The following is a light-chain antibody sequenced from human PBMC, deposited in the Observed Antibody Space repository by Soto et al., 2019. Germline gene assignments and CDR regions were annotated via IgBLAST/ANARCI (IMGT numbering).Light chain of an antibody. CDR2: NND. CDR1: SSNIGRNN. J-gene: IGLJ3*02. V-gene: IGLV1-44*01. CDR3: AAWDGSLNSWV. Sequence: QSVLTQPPSASGTPGQRVFISCSGGSSNIGRNNVNWYQQLPGAAPKLIIYNNDQRPSGVPDRFSGSRSGTSASLAISGLQSEDETDYYCAAWDGSLNSWVFGGGTKVTVL.